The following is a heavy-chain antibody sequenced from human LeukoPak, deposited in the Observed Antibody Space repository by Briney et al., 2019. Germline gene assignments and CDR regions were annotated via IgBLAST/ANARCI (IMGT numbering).Heavy chain of an antibody. CDR3: ARGSRITIFGVVTTGSYYYCYYMDV. V-gene: IGHV1-8*01. Sequence: SVKGSCKASGYTFTSYDINWVRQATGQGLEWMGWMNPNTGNTGYAQKYQGRVTMNRNTSISTAYMELSSLRSEDTAVYYCARGSRITIFGVVTTGSYYYCYYMDVWGKGTTVTVSS. D-gene: IGHD3-3*01. CDR1: GYTFTSYD. J-gene: IGHJ6*03. CDR2: MNPNTGNT.